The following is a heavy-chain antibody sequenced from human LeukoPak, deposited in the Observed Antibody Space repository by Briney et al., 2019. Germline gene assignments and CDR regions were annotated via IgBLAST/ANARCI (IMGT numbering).Heavy chain of an antibody. V-gene: IGHV1-2*02. CDR3: AREAQAAGYAFDI. CDR1: RYTFTGYY. Sequence: ASVKVSCKASRYTFTGYYMHWVRQAPGQGLEWMGWINPNSGGTNYAQKFQGRVTMTRDTSISTAYMELSRLRSDDTAVYYCAREAQAAGYAFDIWGQGTMVTVSS. CDR2: INPNSGGT. J-gene: IGHJ3*02. D-gene: IGHD6-13*01.